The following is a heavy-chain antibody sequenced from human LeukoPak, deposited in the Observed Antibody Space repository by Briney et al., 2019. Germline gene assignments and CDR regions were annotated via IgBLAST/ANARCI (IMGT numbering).Heavy chain of an antibody. Sequence: GGSLRLSCPASGFTLITYAMHWARLPPAKGRDWLTVISFDGNVKVYADSVKGRFTIPRDNSENMLYLQMNSLRPEDTAVYYCARDIVAGTPDYFDHWSPGTLVTVSS. J-gene: IGHJ4*02. V-gene: IGHV3-30-3*01. CDR3: ARDIVAGTPDYFDH. CDR2: ISFDGNVK. D-gene: IGHD1/OR15-1a*01. CDR1: GFTLITYA.